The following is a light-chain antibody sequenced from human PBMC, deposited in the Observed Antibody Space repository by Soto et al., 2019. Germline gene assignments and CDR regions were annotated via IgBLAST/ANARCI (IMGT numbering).Light chain of an antibody. CDR2: EVS. CDR1: SSDVGGYNY. J-gene: IGLJ1*01. CDR3: KSYNSLSTGV. Sequence: QSALTQPASVSGSPGQSITISCTGTSSDVGGYNYVSWYQQHPGKAPNLIIYEVSNRPSGLSNRFSGSTSGNTASLTISGLQAEDEAYYYSKSYNSLSTGVFGTGTKLTVL. V-gene: IGLV2-14*01.